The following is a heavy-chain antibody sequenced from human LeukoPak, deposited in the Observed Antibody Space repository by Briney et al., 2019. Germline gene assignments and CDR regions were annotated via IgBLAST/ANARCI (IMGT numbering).Heavy chain of an antibody. V-gene: IGHV3-21*01. CDR1: GFIFTSFS. CDR2: ITGNSAYT. J-gene: IGHJ4*02. Sequence: GGPLRLSCAGSGFIFTSFSMNWVRRAPGKGLEWVSSITGNSAYTHYADSVRGRFTISRDNSKNSLYLQLNNLRVEDTALYYCARGDSDYYDTRGYAFEYWGQGTLVAVSS. D-gene: IGHD3-22*01. CDR3: ARGDSDYYDTRGYAFEY.